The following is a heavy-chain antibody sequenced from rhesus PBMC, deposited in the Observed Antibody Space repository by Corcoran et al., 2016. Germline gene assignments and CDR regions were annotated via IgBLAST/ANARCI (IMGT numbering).Heavy chain of an antibody. CDR2: IYWDDDK. D-gene: IGHD4-29*01. CDR1: GFSLSTTNMG. V-gene: IGHV2S1*01. J-gene: IGHJ4*01. CDR3: ARHGRLDY. Sequence: QVTLKESGPALVKPTQTLTLTCTFSGFSLSTTNMGVGWIRQPPGKAMEWLASIYWDDDKYYSTALKSRLTISKDTSKNQVVLKVTNMDPLDTATYYCARHGRLDYWGQGVLVTVSS.